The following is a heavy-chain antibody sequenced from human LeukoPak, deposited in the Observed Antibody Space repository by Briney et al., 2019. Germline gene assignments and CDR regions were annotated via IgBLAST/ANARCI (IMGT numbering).Heavy chain of an antibody. CDR2: MNPNSGNT. J-gene: IGHJ6*02. Sequence: VASVKVSCKASGYTFTSYDINWVRQATGQGLEWMGWMNPNSGNTGYAQKFQGRVTMTRNTSISTAYMELSSLRSEDTAVYYCARSCSGGSCLGKGSYYGMDVWGQGTTVTVSS. D-gene: IGHD2-15*01. CDR1: GYTFTSYD. V-gene: IGHV1-8*01. CDR3: ARSCSGGSCLGKGSYYGMDV.